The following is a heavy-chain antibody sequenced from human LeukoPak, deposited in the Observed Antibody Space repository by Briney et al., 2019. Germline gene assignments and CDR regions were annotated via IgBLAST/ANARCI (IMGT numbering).Heavy chain of an antibody. CDR1: GYSFTTYW. V-gene: IGHV5-51*01. D-gene: IGHD5-12*01. CDR3: ARQWLFDP. Sequence: GESLKISCKVSGYSFTTYWIAWVRQMHGKGLEWMGIINPGDSDTRYSPSFQGQVTISADKSISTAYLQWSSLKASDTAIYYCARQWLFDPWGQGTLVTVSS. J-gene: IGHJ5*02. CDR2: INPGDSDT.